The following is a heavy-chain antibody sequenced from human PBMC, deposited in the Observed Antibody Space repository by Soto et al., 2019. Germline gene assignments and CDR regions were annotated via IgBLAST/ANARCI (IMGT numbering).Heavy chain of an antibody. V-gene: IGHV4-39*01. CDR3: ASQKLDVPAYFDY. CDR2: VSYTGTT. Sequence: SGTLALTCTVSGGSINNNNDYWGWVRQPPGKGLEWIGSVSYTGTTYYSPSLKSRVITSIDTSRNQFSLKLASVTAADTAVYYCASQKLDVPAYFDYWGQGTLVTISS. D-gene: IGHD6-13*01. CDR1: GGSINNNNDY. J-gene: IGHJ4*02.